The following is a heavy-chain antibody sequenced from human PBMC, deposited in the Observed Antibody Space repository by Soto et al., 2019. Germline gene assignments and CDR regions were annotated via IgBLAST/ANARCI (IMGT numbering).Heavy chain of an antibody. J-gene: IGHJ4*02. CDR2: ISWDGGST. V-gene: IGHV3-43*01. D-gene: IGHD6-19*01. CDR1: GFTFDDDT. CDR3: AKDIRGVAVAGIGY. Sequence: EVQLVESGGVVVQPGGSLRLSCAASGFTFDDDTMHWVRQAPGKGLEWVSLISWDGGSTYYADSVKGRFTISRDNSKNSLYLQMNSLRTEDTALYYCAKDIRGVAVAGIGYWGQGTLVTVSS.